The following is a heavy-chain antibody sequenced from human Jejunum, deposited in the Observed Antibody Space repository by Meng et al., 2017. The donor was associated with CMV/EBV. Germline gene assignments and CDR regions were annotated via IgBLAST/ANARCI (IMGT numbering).Heavy chain of an antibody. CDR3: ARGPQNYWNGYYLDN. D-gene: IGHD3-3*01. CDR2: ISNDGINK. J-gene: IGHJ4*02. V-gene: IGHV3-30*19. Sequence: SGLTFSTYGMHWVRQAPGKGLEWVAVISNDGINKSSTDSVTGRFSISRDNSKNTLYLQMNSLRPEDTTVYYCARGPQNYWNGYYLDNWGQGTLVTVSS. CDR1: GLTFSTYG.